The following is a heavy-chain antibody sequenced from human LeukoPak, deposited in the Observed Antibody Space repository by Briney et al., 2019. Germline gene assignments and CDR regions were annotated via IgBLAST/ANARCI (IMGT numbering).Heavy chain of an antibody. D-gene: IGHD4-17*01. V-gene: IGHV3-30*02. CDR3: ANFLTGYGDYGDGVDY. CDR1: GFTFSDYA. Sequence: GGSLRLSCVASGFTSGFTFSDYAMHWVRQAPGKGLEWVAFIRYDGSNKYYADSVKGRFTISRDNSKNTLYLQMNSLRAEDTAVYYCANFLTGYGDYGDGVDYWGQGTLVTVSS. CDR2: IRYDGSNK. J-gene: IGHJ4*02.